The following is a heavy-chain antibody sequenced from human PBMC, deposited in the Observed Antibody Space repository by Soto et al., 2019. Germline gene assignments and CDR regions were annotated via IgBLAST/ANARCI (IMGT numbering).Heavy chain of an antibody. CDR1: GFTLSDHY. V-gene: IGHV3-72*01. D-gene: IGHD2-15*01. CDR3: TRGYCSGGSCPRWFDP. J-gene: IGHJ5*02. CDR2: SRNKASSYTT. Sequence: EVQLVESGGSLVQPGGSLRLSCAASGFTLSDHYMDWVRQVPGKGLEWVGRSRNKASSYTTEYAASVKGRFTISRDDSKNSLYLQMNSLKTEDTAVYYCTRGYCSGGSCPRWFDPWGQGTLVTVSS.